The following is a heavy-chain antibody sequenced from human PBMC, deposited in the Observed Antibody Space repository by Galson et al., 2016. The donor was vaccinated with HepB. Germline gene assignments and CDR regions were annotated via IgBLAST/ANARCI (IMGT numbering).Heavy chain of an antibody. CDR3: ARVGYDRDGYTMLGYFDL. CDR2: ISYDGSSK. V-gene: IGHV3-30-3*01. Sequence: LRLSCAASGFTFHNYALHWVRQAPGKGLEWVAVISYDGSSKYYADSVKGRFTISRDNSKNTLYLQMNSLRTEDTAVYYCARVGYDRDGYTMLGYFDLWGRGTLVTVSS. D-gene: IGHD5-24*01. J-gene: IGHJ2*01. CDR1: GFTFHNYA.